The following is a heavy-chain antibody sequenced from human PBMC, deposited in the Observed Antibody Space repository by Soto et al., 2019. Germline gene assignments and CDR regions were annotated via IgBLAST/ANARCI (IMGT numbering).Heavy chain of an antibody. D-gene: IGHD2-2*01. CDR3: ARHVPADGYYYSMDV. Sequence: QVQLVQSGAEVKKPGSSVKVSCKASGGTFSSYAISWVRQAPGQGLEWMGGIIPIFGTANYAQKFQGRVTITVDDATSTAYMELSRLRSEDTAVYYYARHVPADGYYYSMDVWGQGTTVTVSS. CDR1: GGTFSSYA. J-gene: IGHJ6*02. V-gene: IGHV1-69*12. CDR2: IIPIFGTA.